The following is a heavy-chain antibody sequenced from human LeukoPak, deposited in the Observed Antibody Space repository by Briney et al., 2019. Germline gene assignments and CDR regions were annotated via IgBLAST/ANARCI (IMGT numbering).Heavy chain of an antibody. V-gene: IGHV1-46*01. CDR1: GYTFTSYG. CDR3: AGGDHYDSSINRFDP. D-gene: IGHD3-22*01. CDR2: INPSGGST. Sequence: GASVKVSCKASGYTFTSYGISWVRQAPGQGLEWMGIINPSGGSTSYAQKFQGRVTMTRDMSTSTVYMELSSLRSEDTAVYYCAGGDHYDSSINRFDPWGQGTLVTVSS. J-gene: IGHJ5*02.